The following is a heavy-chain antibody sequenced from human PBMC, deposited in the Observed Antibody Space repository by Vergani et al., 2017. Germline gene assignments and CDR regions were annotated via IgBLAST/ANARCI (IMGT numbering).Heavy chain of an antibody. Sequence: QVQLQEPGPGLVKPSETLSLTCTVSGGSISSYYWSWIRQPPGKGLEWIGYIYYSGSTNYNPSLKSRVTISVDTSKNQFSLRLSSVTAADTAVYYCARLGYCSSTSCPGDAFDIWGQGTMVTVSS. CDR2: IYYSGST. CDR3: ARLGYCSSTSCPGDAFDI. CDR1: GGSISSYY. D-gene: IGHD2-2*01. J-gene: IGHJ3*02. V-gene: IGHV4-59*01.